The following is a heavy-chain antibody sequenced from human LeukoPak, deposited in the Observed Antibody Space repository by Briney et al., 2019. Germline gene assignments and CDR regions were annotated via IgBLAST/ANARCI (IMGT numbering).Heavy chain of an antibody. J-gene: IGHJ4*02. CDR1: GFTVSSNY. CDR3: ARRVSGCSGGSCLYYFDY. V-gene: IGHV3-53*01. Sequence: GGSLRLSCAASGFTVSSNYMAWVRQAPGKGLEGVSVIYPDGTTYYADSVKGRFTISRDTSKNTLYLQMNSLRAEDTAVYYCARRVSGCSGGSCLYYFDYWGQGSLVTVSS. CDR2: IYPDGTT. D-gene: IGHD2-15*01.